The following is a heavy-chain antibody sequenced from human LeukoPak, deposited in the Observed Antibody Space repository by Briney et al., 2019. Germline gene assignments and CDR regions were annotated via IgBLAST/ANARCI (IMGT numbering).Heavy chain of an antibody. CDR3: ARSAPQYQLLFYHYYHGMDV. CDR1: GYTFTSYD. D-gene: IGHD2-2*01. J-gene: IGHJ6*02. CDR2: MNPNSGNT. V-gene: IGHV1-8*01. Sequence: ASVKVSCKASGYTFTSYDINWVRQATGQGLEWMGWMNPNSGNTGYAQKFQGRVTMTRNTSISTAYMELSSLRSEDTAVYYCARSAPQYQLLFYHYYHGMDVWGQGTTVTVSS.